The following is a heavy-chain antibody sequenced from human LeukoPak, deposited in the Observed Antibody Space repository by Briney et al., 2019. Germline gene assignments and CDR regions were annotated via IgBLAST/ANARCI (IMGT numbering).Heavy chain of an antibody. D-gene: IGHD3-10*01. J-gene: IGHJ4*02. CDR3: AKVAKYYYGSETYYFFDH. V-gene: IGHV3-74*01. CDR2: INSDGRST. CDR1: GFTLSSYW. Sequence: PGRSLRLSCAASGFTLSSYWMHWVRQAPSKRLVYVSRINSDGRSTTYADSVNGRFTISTDNVKNSLYLQLNSLRVEDTAVYYCAKVAKYYYGSETYYFFDHWGQGTPVTASS.